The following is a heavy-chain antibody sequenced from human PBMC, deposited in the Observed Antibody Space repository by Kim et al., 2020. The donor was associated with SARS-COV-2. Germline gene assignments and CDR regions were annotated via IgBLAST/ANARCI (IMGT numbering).Heavy chain of an antibody. J-gene: IGHJ4*02. Sequence: DSVKGRFTITRDNPKNTLYLQMNSLRAEDTAVYYCAKVVVVAATHYYFDYWGQGTLVTVSS. CDR3: AKVVVVAATHYYFDY. V-gene: IGHV3-23*01. D-gene: IGHD2-15*01.